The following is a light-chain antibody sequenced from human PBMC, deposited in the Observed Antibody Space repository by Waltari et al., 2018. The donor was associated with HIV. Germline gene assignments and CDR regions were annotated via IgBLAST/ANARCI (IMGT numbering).Light chain of an antibody. CDR1: QSLLHSNGYNY. J-gene: IGKJ1*01. V-gene: IGKV2-28*01. CDR3: MQALQSPLT. CDR2: LGS. Sequence: VFTLSPPFLPVPPGEPASISCRSSQSLLHSNGYNYLDWYLQKPGHSPQLLIYLGSNRASGVPDRFSGSGSGTDFTLKIRRVEAGDVGVYYCMQALQSPLTFGQGTKVEIK.